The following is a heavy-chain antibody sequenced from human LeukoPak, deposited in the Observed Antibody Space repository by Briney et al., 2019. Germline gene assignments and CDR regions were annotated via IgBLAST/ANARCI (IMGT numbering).Heavy chain of an antibody. Sequence: GGSLRLSCAASGFTFSSYAMSWVRQAPGKGLGWVSVICGSGGDTYYADSVKGRFTISRGNSKNALYLQMNSLRAEDTAVYYCAKGGGDSCYSVNDYRGQGTLVTVSS. J-gene: IGHJ4*02. V-gene: IGHV3-23*01. CDR3: AKGGGDSCYSVNDY. CDR1: GFTFSSYA. CDR2: ICGSGGDT. D-gene: IGHD2-15*01.